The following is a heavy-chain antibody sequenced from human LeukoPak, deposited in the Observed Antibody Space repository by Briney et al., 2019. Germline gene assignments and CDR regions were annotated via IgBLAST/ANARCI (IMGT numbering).Heavy chain of an antibody. V-gene: IGHV4-39*07. Sequence: SETLSLTCTVSGGSISSYYWGWIRQPPGKGLEWIGSIYYSGSTYYNPSLKSRVTISVDTSKNQFSLKLSSVTAADTAVYYCARVVSLTMVRGVIINTRVFDPWGQGTLVTVSS. J-gene: IGHJ5*02. D-gene: IGHD3-10*01. CDR3: ARVVSLTMVRGVIINTRVFDP. CDR1: GGSISSYY. CDR2: IYYSGST.